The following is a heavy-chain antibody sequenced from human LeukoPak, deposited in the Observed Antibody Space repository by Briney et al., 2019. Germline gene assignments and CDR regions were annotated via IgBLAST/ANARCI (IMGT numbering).Heavy chain of an antibody. CDR2: IWYDGRNK. V-gene: IGHV3-33*06. CDR3: AKGNGKNNGVFDY. D-gene: IGHD1/OR15-1a*01. J-gene: IGHJ4*02. Sequence: GGSLRLSCAASGFSFSNYGMLWVRQAPGKGLEWVAVIWYDGRNKFYGDSVKGRFTISRDNSKNTLYLQMNSLRAEDTAVYYCAKGNGKNNGVFDYWGQGTLVTVSS. CDR1: GFSFSNYG.